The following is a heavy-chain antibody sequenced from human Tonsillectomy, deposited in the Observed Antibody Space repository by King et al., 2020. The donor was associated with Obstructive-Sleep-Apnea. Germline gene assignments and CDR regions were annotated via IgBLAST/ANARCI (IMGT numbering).Heavy chain of an antibody. CDR3: ASGLRQIHCSGGSCYSSPSTEVKGVLDY. J-gene: IGHJ4*02. CDR1: GGSFSGYY. Sequence: VQLQQWGAGLLKPSETLSLTCAVYGGSFSGYYWSWIRQPPGKGLEWSGEINHSGSTNYNPSLKSRVTISVATSKNQFSLKLSSVTAADTAVYYCASGLRQIHCSGGSCYSSPSTEVKGVLDYWGQGTLVTVSS. V-gene: IGHV4-34*01. CDR2: INHSGST. D-gene: IGHD2-15*01.